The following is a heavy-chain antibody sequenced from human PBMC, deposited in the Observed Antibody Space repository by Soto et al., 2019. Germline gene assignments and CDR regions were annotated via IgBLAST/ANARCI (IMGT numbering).Heavy chain of an antibody. Sequence: SLRLSCAASGSALSSPAMSWVRQAPGKGLEWVPAISGSGGSTYYADSVKGRFTISRDNSKNTLYLQMNSLRAEDTAVYYCAKDVPRIVGAHFDYWGQGT. D-gene: IGHD1-26*01. CDR1: GSALSSPA. V-gene: IGHV3-23*01. J-gene: IGHJ4*02. CDR3: AKDVPRIVGAHFDY. CDR2: ISGSGGST.